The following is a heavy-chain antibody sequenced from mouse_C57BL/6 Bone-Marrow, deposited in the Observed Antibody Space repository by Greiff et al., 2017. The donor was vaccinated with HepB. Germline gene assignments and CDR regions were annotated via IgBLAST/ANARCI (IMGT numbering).Heavy chain of an antibody. V-gene: IGHV15-2*01. J-gene: IGHJ3*01. CDR3: ARGYYGSSPWFAY. Sequence: QVQLQQSGSELRSPGSSVKLSCKDFDSEVFPIAYMSWVRQKPGHGFEWIGGILPSIGRTIYGEKFEDKATLDADTLSNTAYLELNSLTSEDSAIYYCARGYYGSSPWFAYWGQGTLVTVSA. CDR2: ILPSIGRT. CDR1: DSEVFPIAY. D-gene: IGHD1-1*01.